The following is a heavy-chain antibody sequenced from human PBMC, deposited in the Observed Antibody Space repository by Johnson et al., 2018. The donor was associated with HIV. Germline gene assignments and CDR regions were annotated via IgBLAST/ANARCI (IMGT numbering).Heavy chain of an antibody. Sequence: VQLVESGGVVVQPGGSLRLSCAASGFTFDDYAMHWVRQAPGKGLEWVSLISWDGGSTYYGDSVKGRFTISRDNSKNTLYLQMKSLKTEDTAVYYFTSTYYYDSIGYSRQDNDAFDIWGQGTMVTVSS. V-gene: IGHV3-43D*03. CDR1: GFTFDDYA. D-gene: IGHD3-22*01. J-gene: IGHJ3*02. CDR3: TSTYYYDSIGYSRQDNDAFDI. CDR2: ISWDGGST.